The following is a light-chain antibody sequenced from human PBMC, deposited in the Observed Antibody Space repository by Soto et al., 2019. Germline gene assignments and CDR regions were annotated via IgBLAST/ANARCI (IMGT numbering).Light chain of an antibody. J-gene: IGKJ5*01. CDR1: QSVSSNN. Sequence: ESVLTQSPGTLSLSPGETATLSCRASQSVSSNNLAWYHQKPGQTPRRLIYGASSRATGIPDRFSGSGSGTDFTLNISRLEPEDFAVYYCQQYDNSITFGQGTRLEIE. CDR2: GAS. CDR3: QQYDNSIT. V-gene: IGKV3-20*01.